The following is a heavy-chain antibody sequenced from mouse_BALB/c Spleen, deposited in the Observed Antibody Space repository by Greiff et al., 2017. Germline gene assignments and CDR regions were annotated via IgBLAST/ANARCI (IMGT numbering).Heavy chain of an antibody. V-gene: IGHV2-6-7*01. CDR1: GFSLTGYG. Sequence: QVQLKESGPGLVAPSQSLSITCTVSGFSLTGYGVNWVRQPPGKGLEWLGMIWGDGSTDYNSALKSRLSISKDNSKSQVFLKMNSLQTDDTARYYCARDRDRFPYAMDYWGQGTSVTVSS. J-gene: IGHJ4*01. CDR3: ARDRDRFPYAMDY. CDR2: IWGDGST. D-gene: IGHD2-14*01.